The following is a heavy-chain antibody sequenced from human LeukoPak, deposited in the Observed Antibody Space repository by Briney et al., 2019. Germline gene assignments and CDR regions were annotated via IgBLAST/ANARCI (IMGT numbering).Heavy chain of an antibody. D-gene: IGHD4-23*01. CDR2: IYYSGST. J-gene: IGHJ6*02. CDR3: ARLPYGGTLPPYYYHGMDV. Sequence: SETLSLTCTVSGGSISSYYWSWIRQPPGKGLEWIGYIYYSGSTNYNPSLKSRVTISVDTSKNQFSLKLSSVTAADTAVYYCARLPYGGTLPPYYYHGMDVWGQGTTVTVSS. V-gene: IGHV4-59*08. CDR1: GGSISSYY.